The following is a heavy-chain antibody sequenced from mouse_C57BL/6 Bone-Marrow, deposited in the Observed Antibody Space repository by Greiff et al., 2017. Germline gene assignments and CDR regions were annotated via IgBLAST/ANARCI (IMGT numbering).Heavy chain of an antibody. CDR1: GFTFSDYY. CDR3: AREGSSGSFDY. CDR2: INYDGSST. J-gene: IGHJ2*01. Sequence: EVKLVESEGGLVQPGSSMKLSCTASGFTFSDYYMAWVRQVPEKGLEWVANINYDGSSTYYLDSLKSRFIISRDNAKNILYLQMSSLKSEDTATYYCAREGSSGSFDYWGQGTTLTVSS. V-gene: IGHV5-16*01. D-gene: IGHD3-2*02.